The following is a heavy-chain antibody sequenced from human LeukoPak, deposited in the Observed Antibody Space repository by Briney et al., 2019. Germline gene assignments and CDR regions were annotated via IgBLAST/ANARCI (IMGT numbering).Heavy chain of an antibody. CDR2: ISWNSGSI. Sequence: GRSLRLSCAASGFTFDDYAMHWVRQAPGKGLEWVSGISWNSGSIGYADSVKGRFTISRDNAKNSLSLQMDSLRVEDTAAYYCATGGITRGDAFDIWGQGTMITVSS. D-gene: IGHD1-14*01. CDR3: ATGGITRGDAFDI. CDR1: GFTFDDYA. V-gene: IGHV3-9*01. J-gene: IGHJ3*02.